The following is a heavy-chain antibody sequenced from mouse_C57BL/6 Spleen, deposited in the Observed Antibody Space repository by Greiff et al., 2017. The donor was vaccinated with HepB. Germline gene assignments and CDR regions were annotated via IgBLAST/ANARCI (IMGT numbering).Heavy chain of an antibody. CDR1: GYAFSSYW. J-gene: IGHJ2*01. Sequence: QVQLQQSGAELVKPGASVKISCKASGYAFSSYWMNWVKQRPGKGLEWIGQIYPGDGDTNYNGKFKGKATLTADKSSSTAYMQLSSLTSEDSAVYFCARSDYYGNYYFDYWGQGTTLTVSS. D-gene: IGHD2-1*01. CDR3: ARSDYYGNYYFDY. V-gene: IGHV1-80*01. CDR2: IYPGDGDT.